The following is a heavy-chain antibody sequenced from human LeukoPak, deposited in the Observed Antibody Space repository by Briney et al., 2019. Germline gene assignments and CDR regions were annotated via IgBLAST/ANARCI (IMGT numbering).Heavy chain of an antibody. CDR3: ARRARATVRGDYFDY. Sequence: SETLSLTCTVSGGSISSYYWSWIRQPPGKGLEWIGYIYYSGSTNYNPSLKSRVTISADTSKDQFSLKLNSVTAADTAVYYCARRARATVRGDYFDYWGQGTLVTVSS. CDR2: IYYSGST. J-gene: IGHJ4*02. V-gene: IGHV4-59*08. CDR1: GGSISSYY. D-gene: IGHD3-10*01.